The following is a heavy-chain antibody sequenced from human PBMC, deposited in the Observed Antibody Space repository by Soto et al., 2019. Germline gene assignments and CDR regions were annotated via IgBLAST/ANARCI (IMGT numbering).Heavy chain of an antibody. V-gene: IGHV3-15*07. D-gene: IGHD6-6*01. Sequence: EVQLVESGGGLVKPGGSLRLSCAASGFTFSNAWMNWVRQAPGKGLEWVGRIKSKSDGGTTDYAAPVKGRFTISREASENTLYLQMNSLTPEDTAVYYCTASSIAARIHYWGQGTLVTVSS. J-gene: IGHJ4*02. CDR1: GFTFSNAW. CDR2: IKSKSDGGTT. CDR3: TASSIAARIHY.